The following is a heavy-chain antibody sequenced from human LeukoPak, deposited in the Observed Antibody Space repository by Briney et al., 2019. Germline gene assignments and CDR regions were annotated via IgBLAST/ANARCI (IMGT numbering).Heavy chain of an antibody. D-gene: IGHD2-2*01. J-gene: IGHJ6*03. CDR3: ARQMTHFRYYSSTSCPRHYYYYYMDV. V-gene: IGHV3-30*02. CDR1: GFTFSSYG. CDR2: IRYDGSNK. Sequence: GGSLRLSCATSGFTFSSYGMHWVRQAPGKGLEWVAFIRYDGSNKYYADSVKGRFTISRDNSKNTLYLQMNSLRAEDTAVYYCARQMTHFRYYSSTSCPRHYYYYYMDVWGKGTTVTVSS.